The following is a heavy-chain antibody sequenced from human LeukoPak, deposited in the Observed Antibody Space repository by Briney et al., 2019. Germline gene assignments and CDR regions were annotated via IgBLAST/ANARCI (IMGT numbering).Heavy chain of an antibody. CDR1: GYTFTSYG. D-gene: IGHD4-11*01. CDR2: ISAYNGNT. CDR3: ARGDYKVYYYYMDV. J-gene: IGHJ6*03. V-gene: IGHV1-18*01. Sequence: VASVKVSCKASGYTFTSYGISWVRQAPGQGLEWMGWISAYNGNTNYAQKLQGRVTMTTDTSTSTAYMELRSLRSDDTAVYYCARGDYKVYYYYMDVWGKETTVTVSS.